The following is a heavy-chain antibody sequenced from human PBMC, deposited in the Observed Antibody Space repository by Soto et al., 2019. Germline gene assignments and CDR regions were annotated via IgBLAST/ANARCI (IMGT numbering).Heavy chain of an antibody. D-gene: IGHD2-21*02. CDR1: GYTFTSYA. CDR2: INAGNGNT. J-gene: IGHJ4*02. V-gene: IGHV1-3*05. CDR3: ARSIVVVTALDY. Sequence: QVQLVQSGAEEKKPGASVKVSCKASGYTFTSYAMHWVRQAPGQRLEWMGWINAGNGNTKYSQKFQGIVTITRDTSASTAYMELSSLRSEDTAVYYCARSIVVVTALDYWGQGTLGTVSS.